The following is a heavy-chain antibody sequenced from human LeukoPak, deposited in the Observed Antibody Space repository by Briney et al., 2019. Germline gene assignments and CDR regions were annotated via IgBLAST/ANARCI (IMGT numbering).Heavy chain of an antibody. CDR1: GYSISNGYY. Sequence: PSETLSLTCAGSGYSISNGYYWGWIRQPPGKGLEWIGSIYQSVTTYYSPSLKSRVAISTDTPKNQYSLKLTSVTAADTAVYYCARGSNYYYSMDVWGKGTTVTVSS. CDR2: IYQSVTT. V-gene: IGHV4-38-2*01. CDR3: ARGSNYYYSMDV. D-gene: IGHD3/OR15-3a*01. J-gene: IGHJ6*04.